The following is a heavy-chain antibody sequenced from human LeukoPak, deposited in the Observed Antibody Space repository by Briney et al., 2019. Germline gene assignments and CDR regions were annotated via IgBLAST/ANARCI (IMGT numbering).Heavy chain of an antibody. CDR3: ARDYYDSSGYSQTDAFDI. CDR1: GGSFSGYY. Sequence: SETLSLTCAVYGGSFSGYYWSWIRQPPGKGLEWIGEINHSGSTNYNPSLKSRVTISVDTSKNQFSLKLSSVTAADTAVYYCARDYYDSSGYSQTDAFDIWGQGTMVTVSS. CDR2: INHSGST. J-gene: IGHJ3*02. V-gene: IGHV4-34*01. D-gene: IGHD3-22*01.